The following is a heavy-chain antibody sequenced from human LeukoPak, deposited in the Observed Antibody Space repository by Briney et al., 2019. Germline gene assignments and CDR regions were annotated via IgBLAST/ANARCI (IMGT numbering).Heavy chain of an antibody. J-gene: IGHJ3*02. Sequence: PGGSLRLSCAASGFTFDDYAMHWVRQAPGKGLEWVSGISWNSGSIGYADSVKGRFTISRDNAKNSLYLQMNSLRAEDTALYYCAKEMLPSAFDIWGQGTMVTVSS. CDR3: AKEMLPSAFDI. D-gene: IGHD3-10*02. V-gene: IGHV3-9*01. CDR2: ISWNSGSI. CDR1: GFTFDDYA.